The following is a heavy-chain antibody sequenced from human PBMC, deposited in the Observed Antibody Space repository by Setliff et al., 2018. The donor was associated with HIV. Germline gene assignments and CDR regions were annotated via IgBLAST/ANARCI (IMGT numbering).Heavy chain of an antibody. V-gene: IGHV3-33*01. CDR3: ARDFYSSTSGAVPD. J-gene: IGHJ6*02. CDR1: GFSFSNYG. CDR2: IWYDGSNK. D-gene: IGHD6-6*01. Sequence: PVGSLRLSCAASGFSFSNYGMHWVRQAPGRGLEWVSIIWYDGSNKFYTDSVKGRFTISRDNSKNTLYLQMNNLRVEDTAVYYCARDFYSSTSGAVPDWGQGTAVTVSS.